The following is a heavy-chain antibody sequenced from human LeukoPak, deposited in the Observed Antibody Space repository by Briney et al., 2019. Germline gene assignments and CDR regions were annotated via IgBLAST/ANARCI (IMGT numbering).Heavy chain of an antibody. CDR1: GFPFSSYW. CDR2: IKQDGSKK. J-gene: IGHJ4*02. V-gene: IGHV3-7*01. D-gene: IGHD6-19*01. CDR3: VRDADISGYYSYSDY. Sequence: PGGSLRLSCVASGFPFSSYWMTWVRQAPGKGLEWVANIKQDGSKKSYVDSAKGRFTISRDNSKNMLSLQMNSLRVEDTAVYYCVRDADISGYYSYSDYWGQGILVTVSS.